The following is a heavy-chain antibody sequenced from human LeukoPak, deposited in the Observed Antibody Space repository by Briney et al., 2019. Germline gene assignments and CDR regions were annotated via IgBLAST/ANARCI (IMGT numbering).Heavy chain of an antibody. CDR1: GFTFSTYA. CDR3: ARVMWEVGALFFDY. J-gene: IGHJ4*02. CDR2: ISGNSISI. D-gene: IGHD1-26*01. V-gene: IGHV3-21*01. Sequence: NTGGSLRLSCAASGFTFSTYAMGWVRQAPGKGLEWVSSISGNSISIYHADSVKGRFTISRDNAKNSLYLQMNSLRAEDTAVYYCARVMWEVGALFFDYWGQGTLVTVSS.